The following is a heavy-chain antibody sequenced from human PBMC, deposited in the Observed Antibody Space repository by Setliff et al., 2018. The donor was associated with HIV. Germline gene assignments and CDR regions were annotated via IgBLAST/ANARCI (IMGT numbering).Heavy chain of an antibody. J-gene: IGHJ4*02. Sequence: PSETLSLTCTVSGGSISSGSYYWSWIRQPAGKGLEWIGRIYTSGSTNYNPSLKSRVTISVDTSKNQFSLKLYSVTAADTAVYYCARAYYDSSGTFDYWGQGTLVTVSS. D-gene: IGHD3-22*01. CDR2: IYTSGST. CDR1: GGSISSGSYY. V-gene: IGHV4-61*02. CDR3: ARAYYDSSGTFDY.